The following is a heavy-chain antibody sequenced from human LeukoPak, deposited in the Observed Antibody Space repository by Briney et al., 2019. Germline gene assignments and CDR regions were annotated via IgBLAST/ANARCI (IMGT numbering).Heavy chain of an antibody. CDR1: GGTFSSYA. CDR2: TIPIFGTA. V-gene: IGHV1-69*01. CDR3: ARDGGAVAGRFDY. J-gene: IGHJ4*02. Sequence: GSSVKVSCKASGGTFSSYAISWVRQAPGQGLEWMGGTIPIFGTANYAQKFQGRVTITADESTSTAYMELSSLRSEDTAVYYCARDGGAVAGRFDYWGQGTLVTVSS. D-gene: IGHD6-19*01.